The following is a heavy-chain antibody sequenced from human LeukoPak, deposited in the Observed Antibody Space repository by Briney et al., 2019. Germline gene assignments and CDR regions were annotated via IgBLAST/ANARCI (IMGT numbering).Heavy chain of an antibody. J-gene: IGHJ4*02. D-gene: IGHD6-19*01. CDR1: GGTFSSYA. CDR3: AKAPFSGWYYYFDY. CDR2: VIPILGIA. V-gene: IGHV1-69*04. Sequence: ASVKVSCKASGGTFSSYAISWVRQAPGQGLEWMGRVIPILGIANYAQKFQGRVTITADKSTSTAYMELSSLRSEDTAVYYCAKAPFSGWYYYFDYWGQGTLVTVSS.